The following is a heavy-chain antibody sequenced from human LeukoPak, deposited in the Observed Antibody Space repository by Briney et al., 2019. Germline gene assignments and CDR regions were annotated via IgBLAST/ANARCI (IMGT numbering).Heavy chain of an antibody. D-gene: IGHD1-26*01. Sequence: GGSLRLSCAASGFSFSRYNMNWVRQAPGKGLEWVSSISSSSSTIYYADSVKGRFTISRDNAKNSLYLQMNSLRAEDTAVYYCARDNKWELPVEGVVDYWGQGTLVTVSS. CDR1: GFSFSRYN. CDR3: ARDNKWELPVEGVVDY. V-gene: IGHV3-48*01. CDR2: ISSSSSTI. J-gene: IGHJ4*02.